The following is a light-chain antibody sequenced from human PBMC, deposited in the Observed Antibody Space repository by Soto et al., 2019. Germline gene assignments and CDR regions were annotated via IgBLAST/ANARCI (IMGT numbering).Light chain of an antibody. V-gene: IGKV1-5*03. CDR2: KAS. CDR3: QQYKSHRRT. Sequence: IGMTQSPSSFSASVGDRVTITCRASQSISSWLAWYQQKPGKAPKLLINKASSLESGVPSRFSGSGSGTEFTLTISSLQPDDFATYYCQQYKSHRRTFGQGTKVDIK. CDR1: QSISSW. J-gene: IGKJ1*01.